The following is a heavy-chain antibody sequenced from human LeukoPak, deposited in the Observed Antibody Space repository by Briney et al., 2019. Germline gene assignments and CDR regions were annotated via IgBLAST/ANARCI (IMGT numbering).Heavy chain of an antibody. J-gene: IGHJ5*02. CDR3: ASVPVMVRGDYFDP. Sequence: SETLSLSCAVYGGSFSGYYWSWIRQPPGKGLEWIGEINPSGSTNYNPSLKSRVTISVDTSKNQFSLKLSSVTAADTAVYYCASVPVMVRGDYFDPWGQGTLDTVSS. CDR1: GGSFSGYY. D-gene: IGHD3-10*01. V-gene: IGHV4-34*01. CDR2: INPSGST.